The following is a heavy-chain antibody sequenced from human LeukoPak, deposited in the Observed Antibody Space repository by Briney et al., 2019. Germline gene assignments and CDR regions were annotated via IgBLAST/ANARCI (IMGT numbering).Heavy chain of an antibody. D-gene: IGHD3-22*01. Sequence: ASVKVSCKASGYTFTGYYMHWVRQAPGQGLEWMGWINPNSGGTNYAQKFQGRVTITADESTSTAYMELSSLRSEDTAVYYCARGYDSSGYCNYWGQGTLVTVSS. CDR1: GYTFTGYY. CDR2: INPNSGGT. J-gene: IGHJ4*02. V-gene: IGHV1-2*02. CDR3: ARGYDSSGYCNY.